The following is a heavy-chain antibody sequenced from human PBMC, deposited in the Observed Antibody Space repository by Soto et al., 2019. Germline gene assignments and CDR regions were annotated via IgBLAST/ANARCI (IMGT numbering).Heavy chain of an antibody. J-gene: IGHJ3*02. CDR2: FDPEDGET. V-gene: IGHV1-24*01. D-gene: IGHD2-8*01. Sequence: ASVKGSCKVSGYTLTELSMHWLLQAPGKGLEWMGGFDPEDGETIYAQKFQGRVTMTEDTSTDTAYMELSSLRSEDTAVYYCATDARVYAIRDDAFDIWGQGTMVTVSS. CDR1: GYTLTELS. CDR3: ATDARVYAIRDDAFDI.